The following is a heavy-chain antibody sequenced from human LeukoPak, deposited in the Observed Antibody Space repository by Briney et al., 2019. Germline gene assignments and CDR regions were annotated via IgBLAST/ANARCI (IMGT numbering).Heavy chain of an antibody. CDR1: GDRVANNYAA. J-gene: IGHJ3*02. D-gene: IGHD6-19*01. CDR3: AKSLGVAGTFDAFDI. CDR2: TYQRSNWYN. Sequence: SQTLSLTCAISGDRVANNYAAWNWIRRSPSRGLEWLGRTYQRSNWYNDYAVSVKSRITIRPDTSKNQFSLQLNSVTPDDTAIYYCAKSLGVAGTFDAFDIWGQGAMVTVSS. V-gene: IGHV6-1*01.